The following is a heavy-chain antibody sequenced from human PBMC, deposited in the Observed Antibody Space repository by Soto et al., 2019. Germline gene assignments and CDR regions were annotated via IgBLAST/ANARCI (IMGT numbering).Heavy chain of an antibody. D-gene: IGHD6-19*01. J-gene: IGHJ4*02. CDR3: ARARERSSLAGFDY. CDR2: TYYRSKWCN. V-gene: IGHV6-1*01. CDR1: GDSVSSNNAA. Sequence: QVQLQQSGPGLVKPSQTLSLTCAISGDSVSSNNAAWNWIRQSPSRGLEWLGRTYYRSKWCNDYAVSVRSRITINPDTSKNQFSLHLNSVTPEDTAVYYCARARERSSLAGFDYWGQGTLVTVSS.